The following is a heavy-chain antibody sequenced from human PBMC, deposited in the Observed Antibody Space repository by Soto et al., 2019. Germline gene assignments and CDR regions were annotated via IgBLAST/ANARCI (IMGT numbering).Heavy chain of an antibody. J-gene: IGHJ3*02. CDR1: GFTFYSYA. CDR3: AKTANGWFSAFDI. CDR2: ISGSGGTT. V-gene: IGHV3-23*01. D-gene: IGHD6-19*01. Sequence: GGSLRLSCAAPGFTFYSYALSWVRPAPGKGLGWVSAISGSGGTTYSADSVKGRFTFSRDNSKNTLYLQMNSLRAEDTAVYYCAKTANGWFSAFDIWGQGTIVTVSS.